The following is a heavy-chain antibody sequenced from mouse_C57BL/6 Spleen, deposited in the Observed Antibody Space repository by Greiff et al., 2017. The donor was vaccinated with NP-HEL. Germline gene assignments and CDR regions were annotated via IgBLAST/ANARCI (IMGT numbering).Heavy chain of an antibody. CDR1: GYTFTDYE. V-gene: IGHV1-15*01. CDR3: TRGGYYCFDY. Sequence: VQLQQSGAELVRPGASVTLSCKASGYTFTDYEMHWVKQTPVHGLEWIGAIDPETGGTAYNQKFKGKAILTADKSSSTAYMELRSLTSEDSAVYYCTRGGYYCFDYWGQGTTLTVSS. J-gene: IGHJ2*01. CDR2: IDPETGGT. D-gene: IGHD2-3*01.